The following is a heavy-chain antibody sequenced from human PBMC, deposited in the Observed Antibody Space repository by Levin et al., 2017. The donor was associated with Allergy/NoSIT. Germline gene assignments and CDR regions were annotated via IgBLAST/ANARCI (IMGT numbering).Heavy chain of an antibody. D-gene: IGHD3-10*01. J-gene: IGHJ4*02. Sequence: SETLSLTCAVSGGFISSDGYSWNWIRQPPGKGLEWVGNIYPSGNAYYNPSLKSRVTISIDRSKNRFSLRLRSVTAADTAVYFCARYSGSGASAYFFDYWGQGTLVTVSS. CDR2: IYPSGNA. CDR1: GGFISSDGYS. CDR3: ARYSGSGASAYFFDY. V-gene: IGHV4-30-2*01.